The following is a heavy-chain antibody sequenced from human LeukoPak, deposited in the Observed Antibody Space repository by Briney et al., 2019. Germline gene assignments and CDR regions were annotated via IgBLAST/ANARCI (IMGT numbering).Heavy chain of an antibody. CDR2: INRDSTSI. CDR3: ARGQVMVETTLYDL. CDR1: GFTFNDFT. J-gene: IGHJ5*02. D-gene: IGHD2-15*01. V-gene: IGHV3-48*01. Sequence: GGSLRLSCAGSGFTFNDFTMIWIRQAPGKGLEWISYINRDSTSIYYADSVKGRFTISRDNAEKSVYLQMNSLRAEDTAVYYCARGQVMVETTLYDLWGQGTLVTVSS.